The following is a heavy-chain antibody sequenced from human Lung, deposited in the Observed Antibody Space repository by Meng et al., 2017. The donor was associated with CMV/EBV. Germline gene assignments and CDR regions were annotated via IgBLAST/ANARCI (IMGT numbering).Heavy chain of an antibody. CDR3: ARTPVRFCNTHMCYAFDY. CDR1: SDSITNYF. CDR2: LYPDGST. D-gene: IGHD2-2*01. J-gene: IGHJ4*02. V-gene: IGHV4-4*07. Sequence: QEHLQESDPRLVTPSETLTVTCIVSSDSITNYFWSWVRQPAGKGLEWIGRLYPDGSTDYNPSLSSRLTLSLDTSKIRFSLKLRSVTAADTAIYYCARTPVRFCNTHMCYAFDYWGQGALVTVSS.